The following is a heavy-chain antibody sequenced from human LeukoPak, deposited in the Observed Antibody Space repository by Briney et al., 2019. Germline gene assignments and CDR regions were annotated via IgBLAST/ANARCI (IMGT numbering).Heavy chain of an antibody. CDR2: INTDGSSI. D-gene: IGHD6-19*01. V-gene: IGHV3-74*01. CDR3: TREAGWGPGY. J-gene: IGHJ4*02. CDR1: GFTLGGYK. Sequence: GGSLRLSCAASGFTLGGYKMHWIRQAPGKGLAWVARINTDGSSIAYADSVKGRFTISRDNAKNTLYLQMDSLRDEDTAVYYCTREAGWGPGYWGQGTLVTVSS.